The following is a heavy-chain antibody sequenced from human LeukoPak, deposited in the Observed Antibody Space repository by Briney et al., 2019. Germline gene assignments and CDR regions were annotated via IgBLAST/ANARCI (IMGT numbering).Heavy chain of an antibody. CDR1: GFTFSSYS. J-gene: IGHJ4*02. CDR3: ASAYYDYVWGSYRYTFDY. Sequence: GGSLRLSCEASGFTFSSYSMNWVRQAPGKGLEWVSSISSSSSYIYYAESVKGRFTISRDTAKNSLYLQMNSLRAEDTAVYYCASAYYDYVWGSYRYTFDYWGQGTLVTVSS. D-gene: IGHD3-16*02. CDR2: ISSSSSYI. V-gene: IGHV3-21*01.